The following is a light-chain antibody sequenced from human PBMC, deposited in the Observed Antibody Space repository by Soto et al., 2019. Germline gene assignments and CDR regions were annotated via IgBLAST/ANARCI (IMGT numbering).Light chain of an antibody. CDR1: ESIATW. J-gene: IGKJ2*01. Sequence: DVHMTQSPSTLSASVGDRVTITCRASESIATWLSWYQQKPGQAPTLLIYDASRLESGVPSRVSGGGSGTEFTLTISGLQPDDFATYYCHQYNSYFGQGTKLEI. CDR3: HQYNSY. V-gene: IGKV1-5*01. CDR2: DAS.